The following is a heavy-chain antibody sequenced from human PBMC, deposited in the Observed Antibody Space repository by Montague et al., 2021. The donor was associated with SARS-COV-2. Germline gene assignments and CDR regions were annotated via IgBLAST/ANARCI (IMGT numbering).Heavy chain of an antibody. V-gene: IGHV4-59*12. Sequence: TVSTDYNPSLKSRVTISVDTSKNQFSLKLSPVTAADTAVYYCAREPRPQGWFGEHYWYFDLWGSGKLVNV. CDR2: TVST. D-gene: IGHD3-10*01. CDR3: AREPRPQGWFGEHYWYFDL. J-gene: IGHJ2*01.